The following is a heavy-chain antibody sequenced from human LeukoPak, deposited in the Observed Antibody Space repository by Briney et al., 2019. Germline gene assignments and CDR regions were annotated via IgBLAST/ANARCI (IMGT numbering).Heavy chain of an antibody. D-gene: IGHD6-13*01. CDR3: ARLYSSTSPYYNYYYMDV. Sequence: PSETLSLTCTVSGDSLSTYYWSWIRQPPGKGLEWIGDIFYSATTDYNPSLKSRVTISVDTSKKQFSLRLTSVTAADTAVYYCARLYSSTSPYYNYYYMDVWGKGTTVTVSS. J-gene: IGHJ6*03. CDR2: IFYSATT. CDR1: GDSLSTYY. V-gene: IGHV4-59*01.